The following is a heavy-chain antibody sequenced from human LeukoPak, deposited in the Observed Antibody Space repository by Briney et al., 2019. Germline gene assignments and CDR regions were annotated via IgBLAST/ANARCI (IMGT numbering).Heavy chain of an antibody. CDR3: ARGPRFWSGYSDY. J-gene: IGHJ4*02. CDR2: INHSGST. CDR1: GGSFSGYY. D-gene: IGHD3-3*01. Sequence: SETLSLTCAVYGGSFSGYYWSWIRQPPGKGLEWIGEINHSGSTNYNPSLKSRVTISVDTSKNQFSLKLSSVTAADTAVYYCARGPRFWSGYSDYWGQGTLVTVSS. V-gene: IGHV4-34*01.